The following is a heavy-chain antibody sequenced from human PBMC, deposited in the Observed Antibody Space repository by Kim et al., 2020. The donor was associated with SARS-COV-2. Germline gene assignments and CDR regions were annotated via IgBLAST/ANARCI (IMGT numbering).Heavy chain of an antibody. Sequence: GGSLRLSCTASGFTFSNFWMHWVRQAPGEGLEWVSRINNDGKITTYAGSLKGRFTISRDNANNTLYLQMNRLGAEDTAVYYFLASLGAYCGQGTLGAVPS. V-gene: IGHV3-74*01. J-gene: IGHJ4*02. D-gene: IGHD3-3*01. CDR3: LASLGAY. CDR2: INNDGKIT. CDR1: GFTFSNFW.